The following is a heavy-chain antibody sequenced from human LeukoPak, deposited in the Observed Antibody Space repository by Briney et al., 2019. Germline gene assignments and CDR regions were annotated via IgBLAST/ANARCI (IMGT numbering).Heavy chain of an antibody. CDR3: ARGRGTAMVRY. CDR2: IYTSGST. J-gene: IGHJ4*02. CDR1: GGSISSGSYY. Sequence: SETLSLTCTVSGGSISSGSYYWSWIRQPAGKGLEWIGRIYTSGSTNYNPSLKSRVTISVDTSKNQFSLKLSSVTAADTAVYYCARGRGTAMVRYWGQGTLVTVSS. V-gene: IGHV4-61*02. D-gene: IGHD5-18*01.